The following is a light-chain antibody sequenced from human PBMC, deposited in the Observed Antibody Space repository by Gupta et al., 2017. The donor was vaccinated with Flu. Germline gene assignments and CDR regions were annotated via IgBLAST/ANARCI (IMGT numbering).Light chain of an antibody. J-gene: IGKJ4*01. V-gene: IGKV1-5*03. CDR3: QQNGDFSNLT. CDR2: KES. Sequence: EMTQCPAILCASVGDSGTISCRARGRISSWLVWCQQKQGSAPKLLIYKESSLENGVASRFSGSGCGRNESITISSRQQEEFAAYYYQQNGDFSNLTFGGGTKVEVK. CDR1: GRISSW.